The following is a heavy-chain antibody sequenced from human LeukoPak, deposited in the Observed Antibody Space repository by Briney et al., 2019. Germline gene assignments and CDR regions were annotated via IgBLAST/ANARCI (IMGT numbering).Heavy chain of an antibody. V-gene: IGHV3-48*04. CDR3: AREGGGYYTGVYGY. CDR2: ISSSSTI. Sequence: GGSLRLSCAASGFTFSSYAMSWVRQAPGKGLEWVSYISSSSTIYYADSVKGRFTISRDNAKNSLYLQMNSLRAEDTAVYYCAREGGGYYTGVYGYWGQGTLVTVSS. CDR1: GFTFSSYA. D-gene: IGHD3-3*01. J-gene: IGHJ4*02.